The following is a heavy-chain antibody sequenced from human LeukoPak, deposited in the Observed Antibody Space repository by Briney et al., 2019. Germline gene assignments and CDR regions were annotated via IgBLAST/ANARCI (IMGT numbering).Heavy chain of an antibody. CDR1: GFTFSSYA. CDR3: AKGAPSSGWYLYYFDY. D-gene: IGHD6-19*01. V-gene: IGHV3-23*01. CDR2: ISGSGGST. J-gene: IGHJ4*02. Sequence: GGSLRLSCAASGFTFSSYAMRWVRQAPGKGLEWVSAISGSGGSTYYADSVKGRFTISRDNSKNTLYLQMNSLRAEDTAVYYCAKGAPSSGWYLYYFDYWGQGTLVTVSS.